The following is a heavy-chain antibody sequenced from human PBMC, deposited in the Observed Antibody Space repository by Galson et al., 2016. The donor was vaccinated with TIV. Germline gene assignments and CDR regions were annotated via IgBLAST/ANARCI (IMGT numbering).Heavy chain of an antibody. CDR3: AKESDWGVAEFDF. CDR2: INPGNGDT. D-gene: IGHD2-21*01. Sequence: SVKVSCKASGYRFIGYYIHWVRQAPGRGPEWMGCINPGNGDTKYAQIFQGSVTLTWDTSVSTAYMELTRLRSDDTAVYFGAKESDWGVAEFDFWGQGTPVSVSS. J-gene: IGHJ4*02. V-gene: IGHV1-2*02. CDR1: GYRFIGYY.